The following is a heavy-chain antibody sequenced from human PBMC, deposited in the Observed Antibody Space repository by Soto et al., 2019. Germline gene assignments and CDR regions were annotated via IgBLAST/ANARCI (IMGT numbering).Heavy chain of an antibody. CDR2: ISYEGSNK. CDR1: GFTFSSYA. CDR3: AGVGSGWQFDP. V-gene: IGHV3-30-3*01. Sequence: QVQLVESGGGVVQPGRSLRLSCAASGFTFSSYAMHWVRQAPGKGLEWVAVISYEGSNKYYADSVKGRFTISRDNSKNTLYLQMNSLRAEDTAVYYCAGVGSGWQFDPWGQGTLVTVSS. D-gene: IGHD6-19*01. J-gene: IGHJ5*02.